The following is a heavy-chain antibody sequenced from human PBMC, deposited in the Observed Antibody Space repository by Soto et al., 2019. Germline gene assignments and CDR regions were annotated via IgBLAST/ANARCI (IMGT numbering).Heavy chain of an antibody. CDR3: AKGRDVLRFLEWNYYYYMDV. CDR2: ISYDGSNK. V-gene: IGHV3-30*18. D-gene: IGHD3-3*01. J-gene: IGHJ6*03. CDR1: GFTFSSYG. Sequence: GGSLRLSCAASGFTFSSYGIHWVRQAPGKGLEWVAVISYDGSNKYYADSVKGRFTISRDNSKNTLYLQMNSLRAEDTAVYYCAKGRDVLRFLEWNYYYYMDVWGKGTTVTVSS.